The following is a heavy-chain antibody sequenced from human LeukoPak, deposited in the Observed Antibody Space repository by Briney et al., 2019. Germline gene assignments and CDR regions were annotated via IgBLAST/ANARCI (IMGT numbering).Heavy chain of an antibody. CDR1: RFTLSSYG. Sequence: RGSLRLSCAASRFTLSSYGMGWVRHAPRERLEWVSAISGSGERTHYADSVKGRFTISRDNSKNTLYLQMNSLRAEDTAVYYCANAGNLFRSLNYWGPGTLVTVSS. D-gene: IGHD4-23*01. J-gene: IGHJ4*02. CDR3: ANAGNLFRSLNY. CDR2: ISGSGERT. V-gene: IGHV3-23*01.